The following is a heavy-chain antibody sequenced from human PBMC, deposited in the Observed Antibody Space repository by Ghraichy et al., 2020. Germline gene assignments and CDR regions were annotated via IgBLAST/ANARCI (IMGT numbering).Heavy chain of an antibody. V-gene: IGHV3-21*01. CDR1: GFTFSSYS. CDR3: ARWYSTHYYYYGMDV. D-gene: IGHD4-11*01. J-gene: IGHJ6*02. CDR2: ISSSSGYI. Sequence: GGSLRLSCAASGFTFSSYSMNWVRQAPGKGLEWVSSISSSSGYIYYADSVKGRFTISRDNAKNSLYLQMNSLRAEDTAVYYCARWYSTHYYYYGMDVWGQGTTVTVSS.